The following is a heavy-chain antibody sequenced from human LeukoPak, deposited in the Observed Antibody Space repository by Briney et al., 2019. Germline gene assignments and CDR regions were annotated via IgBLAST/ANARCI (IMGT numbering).Heavy chain of an antibody. J-gene: IGHJ6*04. V-gene: IGHV3-21*01. CDR3: ERDEAATARASGMAV. CDR1: GFTFSRDS. Sequence: PGGSLRLSCAASGFTFSRDSMNWVRQAPGKGLEWVSYISESSSYTYYAKSVKGRFTIARDNAKNSLYLQMNRLRGEDPAVYYCERDEAATARASGMAVWGKGTTVTVYS. D-gene: IGHD6-6*01. CDR2: ISESSSYT.